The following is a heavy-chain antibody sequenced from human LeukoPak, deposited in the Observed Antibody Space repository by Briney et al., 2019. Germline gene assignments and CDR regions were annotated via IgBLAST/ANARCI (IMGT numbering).Heavy chain of an antibody. CDR1: GDSIRSGDSY. D-gene: IGHD3-3*01. J-gene: IGHJ6*02. Sequence: PSETLSLTCSVSGDSIRSGDSYWGWIRQDPRKGLEWIASIYYVESPHYNPSLNSRRVTLSVDTTKNQLSLTLTSVTAADTAIYYCARLPITKRAMDVWGQGTTVTVSS. CDR3: ARLPITKRAMDV. V-gene: IGHV4-39*01. CDR2: IYYVESP.